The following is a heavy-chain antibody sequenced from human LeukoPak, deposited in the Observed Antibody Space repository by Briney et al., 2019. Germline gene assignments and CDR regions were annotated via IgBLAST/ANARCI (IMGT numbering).Heavy chain of an antibody. Sequence: GGSLRLSCAASGFTLSNYWMNWVRQAPGKGLEWVANMKHDGTEKSYVDSVKGRFTISRDDAKNSLYLQMNSPGAEDTARYYCARSPYSGSYGPFDYWGQGTLVTVSS. J-gene: IGHJ4*02. V-gene: IGHV3-7*04. CDR2: MKHDGTEK. CDR1: GFTLSNYW. CDR3: ARSPYSGSYGPFDY. D-gene: IGHD1-26*01.